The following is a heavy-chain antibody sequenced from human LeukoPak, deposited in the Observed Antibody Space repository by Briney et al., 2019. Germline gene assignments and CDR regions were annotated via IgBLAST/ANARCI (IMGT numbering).Heavy chain of an antibody. D-gene: IGHD7-27*01. CDR2: IKQDGSEK. Sequence: GSLRLSCAASGFTFSSYWMNWVRQAPGKGLEWVANIKQDGSEKYYVDPVKGRFTISRDNAGSSLYLQMDSLRAEDTAVYYCTRASNWAWTYWGQGTLVTVSS. J-gene: IGHJ4*02. CDR1: GFTFSSYW. CDR3: TRASNWAWTY. V-gene: IGHV3-7*01.